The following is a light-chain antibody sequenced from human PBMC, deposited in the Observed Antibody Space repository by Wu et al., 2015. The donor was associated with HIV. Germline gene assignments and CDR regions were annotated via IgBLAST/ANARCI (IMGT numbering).Light chain of an antibody. Sequence: DIHMTQSPSTLSASVGDRVTITCRASQSISSWLAWYQQKPGKAPKLLIYKASSLESGVPSRFGGSGSGTEFTLTISSLQPDDFATYYCQQYDSYSPWTFGQGTKVEIK. CDR1: QSISSW. CDR2: KAS. CDR3: QQYDSYSPWT. V-gene: IGKV1-5*03. J-gene: IGKJ1*01.